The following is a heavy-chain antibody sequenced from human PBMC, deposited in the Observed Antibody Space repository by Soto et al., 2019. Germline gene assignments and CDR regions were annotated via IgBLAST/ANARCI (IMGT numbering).Heavy chain of an antibody. J-gene: IGHJ4*02. CDR2: IYSGGST. D-gene: IGHD4-17*01. CDR3: AREIGDYAYFDY. CDR1: GFTVSSNY. Sequence: GGSLRLSCADSGFTVSSNYMSWVRQAPGKGLEWVSVIYSGGSTYYADSVKGRFTISRDNSKNTLYLQMNSLRAEDTAVYYCAREIGDYAYFDYWGQGTLVTVSS. V-gene: IGHV3-53*01.